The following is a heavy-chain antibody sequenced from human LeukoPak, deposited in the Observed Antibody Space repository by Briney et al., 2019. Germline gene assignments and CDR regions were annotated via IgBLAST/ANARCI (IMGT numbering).Heavy chain of an antibody. CDR3: ARHSDDYGDYDPHSGYYFDY. Sequence: SETLFLTCTVSAGSISSSCYYWGGIRQPAGKGLEWIGSIYYGGGTYYSPSLKSRVTVSVDTSKNQFSLKLSSVTAADTAVYYCARHSDDYGDYDPHSGYYFDYWGQGTLVTVSS. CDR1: AGSISSSCYY. D-gene: IGHD4-17*01. CDR2: IYYGGGT. V-gene: IGHV4-39*01. J-gene: IGHJ4*02.